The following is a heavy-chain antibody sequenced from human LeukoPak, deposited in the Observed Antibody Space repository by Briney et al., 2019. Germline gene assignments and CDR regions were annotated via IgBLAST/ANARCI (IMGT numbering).Heavy chain of an antibody. V-gene: IGHV4-59*01. J-gene: IGHJ4*02. CDR2: IYYSGST. CDR3: ALGGYSSGYYRYFDY. CDR1: GGSISSYY. Sequence: TSETLSLTCTVSGGSISSYYWSWIRQPPGKGLEWIGYIYYSGSTNYNPSLKSRVTISVDTSKNQFSLKLSSVTAADTAVYYCALGGYSSGYYRYFDYWGQGTLVTVSS. D-gene: IGHD3-22*01.